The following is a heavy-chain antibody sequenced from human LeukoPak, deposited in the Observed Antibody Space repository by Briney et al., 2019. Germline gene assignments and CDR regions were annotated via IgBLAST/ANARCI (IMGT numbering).Heavy chain of an antibody. CDR3: ARASGFTSSHDFDY. J-gene: IGHJ4*02. CDR1: GGPISSSNNY. V-gene: IGHV4-39*07. D-gene: IGHD2-2*01. Sequence: PSETLSLTCTVSGGPISSSNNYWGWVRQPPGKGLEWIGSMPYSGSTYSNPSLKSRVTISVDTSKNQFSLKLSSVTAADTAVYYCARASGFTSSHDFDYWGQGTLVTVSS. CDR2: MPYSGST.